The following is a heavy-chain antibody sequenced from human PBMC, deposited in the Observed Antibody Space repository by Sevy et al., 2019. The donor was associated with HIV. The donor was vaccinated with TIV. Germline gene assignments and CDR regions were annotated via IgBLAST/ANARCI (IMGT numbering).Heavy chain of an antibody. D-gene: IGHD3-3*01. V-gene: IGHV1-2*02. CDR3: ARTNHYDFWSGYYHDDNWFDP. J-gene: IGHJ5*02. CDR2: INPNSGGT. Sequence: ASVKVTCKASGYTFTGYYMHWVRQAPGQGLEWMGCINPNSGGTNYAQKFQGRVTMTRDTSISTAYMELSRLRSDDTAVYYCARTNHYDFWSGYYHDDNWFDPWGQGTLVTVSS. CDR1: GYTFTGYY.